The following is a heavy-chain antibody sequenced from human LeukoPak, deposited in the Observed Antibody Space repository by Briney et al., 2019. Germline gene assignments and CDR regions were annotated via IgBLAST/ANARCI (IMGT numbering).Heavy chain of an antibody. CDR3: ARGRVAEGGTAFDY. J-gene: IGHJ4*02. Sequence: GGSLRLSCAASGFTFSSYWMSWVRQAPGKGLEWVANIKQDGTEKSYVDSVKGRFTISRDNVRNSLSLQMNSLRGEDTAVYYCARGRVAEGGTAFDYWGQGTLVTVSS. CDR1: GFTFSSYW. D-gene: IGHD6-13*01. CDR2: IKQDGTEK. V-gene: IGHV3-7*05.